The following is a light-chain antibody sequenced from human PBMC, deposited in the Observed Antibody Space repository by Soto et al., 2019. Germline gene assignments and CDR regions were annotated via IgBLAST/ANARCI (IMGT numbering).Light chain of an antibody. Sequence: EIVLTQSPGTLSLSPGEGATLSCRASRSISSTFLAWYQHKPGQAPRVLIYGASRRAAGIPDRFSGSGSGTDFTLTISRLEPEDFAVYYCQQYESSWTFGQGTKVEMK. CDR3: QQYESSWT. V-gene: IGKV3-20*01. CDR2: GAS. CDR1: RSISSTF. J-gene: IGKJ1*01.